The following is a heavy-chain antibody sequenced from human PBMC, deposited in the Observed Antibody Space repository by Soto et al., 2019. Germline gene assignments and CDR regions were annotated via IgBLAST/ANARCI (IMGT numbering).Heavy chain of an antibody. CDR1: GYTFTSYG. J-gene: IGHJ3*02. V-gene: IGHV1-18*04. Sequence: QVQLVQSGAEVKKPGASVKVSCKASGYTFTSYGISWVRQAPGQGLAWMGWISAYNGNTNYAQKLQGRVTMTTDTSTSTGYMELRSLGSDDTAVYYCARDHIIEPSMVVGIWGQGTMVTVSS. CDR2: ISAYNGNT. CDR3: ARDHIIEPSMVVGI. D-gene: IGHD3-22*01.